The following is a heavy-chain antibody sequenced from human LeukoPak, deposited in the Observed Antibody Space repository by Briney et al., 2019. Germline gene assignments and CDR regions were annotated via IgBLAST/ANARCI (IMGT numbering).Heavy chain of an antibody. CDR1: GFTFSSYA. CDR3: ARDRGDSSGYPPPFGY. V-gene: IGHV3-23*01. J-gene: IGHJ4*02. CDR2: ISGSGGST. D-gene: IGHD3-22*01. Sequence: GESLKISCAASGFTFSSYAMSWVRQAPGKGLEWVSAISGSGGSTYYADSVKGRFTISRDNSKNTLYLQMNSLRAEDTAVYYCARDRGDSSGYPPPFGYWGQGTLVTVSS.